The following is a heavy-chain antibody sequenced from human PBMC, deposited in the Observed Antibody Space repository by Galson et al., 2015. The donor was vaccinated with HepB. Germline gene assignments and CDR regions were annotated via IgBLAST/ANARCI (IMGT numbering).Heavy chain of an antibody. J-gene: IGHJ4*02. CDR3: ARFHGISITGQFDY. Sequence: SETLSLTCAAYGGSFSGFYWSWVRQTPKKGLEWIGEIDHSGTAHYSPSLRSRVTISIDTSKNQFSLSLISVTAADTAVYFCARFHGISITGQFDYWGQGILVTV. D-gene: IGHD3-3*01. V-gene: IGHV4-34*01. CDR2: IDHSGTA. CDR1: GGSFSGFY.